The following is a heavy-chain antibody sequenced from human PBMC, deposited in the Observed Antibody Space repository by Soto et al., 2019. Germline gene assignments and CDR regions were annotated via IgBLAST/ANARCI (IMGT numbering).Heavy chain of an antibody. Sequence: QVQLVQSGAEVKKPGASVKVSCKASGYTFTTFGISWVRQAPGQRLEWMGWISAYNGYTNYAQKLQGRVTMTTDTSTSTAYMELRSLRSDDTAVYYCARDLTLFGVVQNYGMDVWGQGTTVTVSS. CDR3: ARDLTLFGVVQNYGMDV. V-gene: IGHV1-18*01. D-gene: IGHD3-3*01. CDR2: ISAYNGYT. CDR1: GYTFTTFG. J-gene: IGHJ6*02.